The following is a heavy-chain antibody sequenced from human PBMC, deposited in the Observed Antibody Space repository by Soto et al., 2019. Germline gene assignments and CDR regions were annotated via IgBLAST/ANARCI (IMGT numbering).Heavy chain of an antibody. CDR1: GDTFTDFD. J-gene: IGHJ6*01. Sequence: GASVKDPRKASGDTFTDFDMHWVRRAHGQGLEWMGWINPNSGGTNYAQKFQGRVTMTRDTSISTAYMELSRLRSDDTAVDDVARGRSDFTVRGQ. CDR3: ARGRSDFTV. D-gene: IGHD2-15*01. V-gene: IGHV1-2*02. CDR2: INPNSGGT.